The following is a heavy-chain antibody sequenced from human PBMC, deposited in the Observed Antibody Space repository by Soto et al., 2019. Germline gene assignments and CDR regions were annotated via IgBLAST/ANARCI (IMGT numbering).Heavy chain of an antibody. D-gene: IGHD4-17*01. V-gene: IGHV2-5*01. CDR1: GFSLSTSVVG. J-gene: IGHJ6*02. Sequence: GPTLVNATQTLTLTCTFSGFSLSTSVVGVGWIRQPPGKALEWLALIYWNDDKRYSPSLKSRLTITKDTSKNQVVLTMTNMDPVDTATYYCAHRPVYGGYPFDYYYYGMDVWGQGTTVTVSS. CDR2: IYWNDDK. CDR3: AHRPVYGGYPFDYYYYGMDV.